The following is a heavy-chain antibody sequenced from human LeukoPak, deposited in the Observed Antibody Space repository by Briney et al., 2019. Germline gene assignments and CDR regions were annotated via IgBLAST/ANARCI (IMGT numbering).Heavy chain of an antibody. CDR1: GGSISSGDYY. V-gene: IGHV4-61*02. J-gene: IGHJ4*02. CDR2: IYSTGST. CDR3: ARGDILTGRYFDY. D-gene: IGHD3-9*01. Sequence: PSQTLSLTCTVSGGSISSGDYYWNWIRQPAGKGLEWIGLIYSTGSTNYNPSLKSRVTVSLDTSQKQFSLRLSSVTAADTAVYYCARGDILTGRYFDYWGQGALVTVSS.